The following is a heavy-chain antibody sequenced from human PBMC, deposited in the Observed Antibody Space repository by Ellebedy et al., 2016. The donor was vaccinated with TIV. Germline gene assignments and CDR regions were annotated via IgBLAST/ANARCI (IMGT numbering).Heavy chain of an antibody. CDR3: ARRGWGQLPRADYYYGMDV. CDR2: IYPGDSDT. CDR1: GYSFTSYW. D-gene: IGHD3-16*01. J-gene: IGHJ6*02. Sequence: GESLKISCNGSGYSFTSYWIGWVRQMPGKGLEWMGIIYPGDSDTSYSPSFQGQVTISADKSISTAYLQWSSLKASDPAMYYCARRGWGQLPRADYYYGMDVWGQGTTVTVSS. V-gene: IGHV5-51*01.